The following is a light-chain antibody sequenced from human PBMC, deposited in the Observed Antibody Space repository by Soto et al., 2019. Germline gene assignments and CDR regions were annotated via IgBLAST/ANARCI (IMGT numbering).Light chain of an antibody. V-gene: IGKV1-5*01. CDR2: DVS. CDR1: QSINNL. CDR3: EQYDSYPLT. J-gene: IGKJ4*01. Sequence: DVQMTQSPSTLSASVGDRVTITCRASQSINNLLAWYQQKPGKAPKFLIYDVSTLESGVPSRFSGCGCGTEFNLTNSSLQPEDFATYYCEQYDSYPLTFGGGTRVEIK.